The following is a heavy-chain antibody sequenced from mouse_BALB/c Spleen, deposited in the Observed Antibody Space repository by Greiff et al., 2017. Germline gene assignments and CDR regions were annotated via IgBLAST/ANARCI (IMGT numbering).Heavy chain of an antibody. Sequence: EVKVVESGGGLVKLGGSLKLSCAASGFTFSSYYMSWVRQTPEKRLELVAAINSNGGSTYYPDTVKGRFTISRDNAKNTLYLQMSSLKSEDTALYYCARQYYGSSYYFDYWGQGTTLTVSS. J-gene: IGHJ2*01. CDR1: GFTFSSYY. CDR3: ARQYYGSSYYFDY. V-gene: IGHV5-6-2*01. CDR2: INSNGGST. D-gene: IGHD1-1*01.